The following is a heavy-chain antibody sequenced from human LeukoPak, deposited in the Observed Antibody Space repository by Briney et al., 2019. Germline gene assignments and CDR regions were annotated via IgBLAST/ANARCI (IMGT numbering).Heavy chain of an antibody. V-gene: IGHV3-48*01. CDR2: ISSSSSTI. Sequence: GGSLRLSCAASGFTFSSYSMNWVRQAPGKGLEWVSYISSSSSTIYYADSVKGRFTISSDNAKNSLYLQMNSLRAEDTAVYYCASAGAVAGEGLGFQHWGQGTLVTVSS. D-gene: IGHD6-19*01. CDR1: GFTFSSYS. CDR3: ASAGAVAGEGLGFQH. J-gene: IGHJ1*01.